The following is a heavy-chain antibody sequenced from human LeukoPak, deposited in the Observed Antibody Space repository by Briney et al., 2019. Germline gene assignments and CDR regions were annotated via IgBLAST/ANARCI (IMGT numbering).Heavy chain of an antibody. Sequence: GGSLRVSCAASGLNFRSSWMSWIRQAPGKGLERVANINQDGSEKYYVDSVKGRFTISRDNAKNSLYLQMNSLRVEDTAVYYCARAFYSYFDYWGQGTLVVVST. CDR3: ARAFYSYFDY. D-gene: IGHD2/OR15-2a*01. V-gene: IGHV3-7*03. J-gene: IGHJ4*02. CDR2: INQDGSEK. CDR1: GLNFRSSW.